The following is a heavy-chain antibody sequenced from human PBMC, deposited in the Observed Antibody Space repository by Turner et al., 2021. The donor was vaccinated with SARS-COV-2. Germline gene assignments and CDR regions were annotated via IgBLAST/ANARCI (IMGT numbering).Heavy chain of an antibody. D-gene: IGHD3-10*01. CDR3: ARGGHYHYGLDV. J-gene: IGHJ6*02. CDR1: GVTVSSNY. CDR2: IYSGGST. V-gene: IGHV3-53*01. Sequence: EVQLVESGGGLIQPGGSLRLSCAASGVTVSSNYMSWVRQAPGKGLEWVSVIYSGGSTFYSDSVKGRFTISRDNSKNTLYLQMNSLRAEDTAVYYCARGGHYHYGLDVWGQGTTVTVSS.